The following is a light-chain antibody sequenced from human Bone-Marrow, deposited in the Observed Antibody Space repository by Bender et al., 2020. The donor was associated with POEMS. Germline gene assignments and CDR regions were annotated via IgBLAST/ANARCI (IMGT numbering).Light chain of an antibody. CDR1: SSDVGGYNY. CDR3: SSYAVSNNLDV. J-gene: IGLJ1*01. Sequence: QSALTQPPSASGSPGQSVTISCTGTSSDVGGYNYVSWYQQHPGKAPKVMIYDVSRRPSGVPDRFSGSKSGNTASLTVSGLQAEDEADYYCSSYAVSNNLDVFGTETKVTVL. CDR2: DVS. V-gene: IGLV2-8*01.